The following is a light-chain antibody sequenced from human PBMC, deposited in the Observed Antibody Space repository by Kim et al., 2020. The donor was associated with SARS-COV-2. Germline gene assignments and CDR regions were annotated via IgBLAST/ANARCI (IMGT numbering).Light chain of an antibody. CDR2: DAS. V-gene: IGKV3-20*01. CDR3: QRYDTSRT. Sequence: VLTQSPGTLSLSPGERATLSCRASQSVSRTYLAWNQQKPGKAPRLLMSDASTRATGIPDRFSGGGSGTDFTLTISRLEPEDFAVYYCQRYDTSRTFGQGTKVDIK. J-gene: IGKJ1*01. CDR1: QSVSRTY.